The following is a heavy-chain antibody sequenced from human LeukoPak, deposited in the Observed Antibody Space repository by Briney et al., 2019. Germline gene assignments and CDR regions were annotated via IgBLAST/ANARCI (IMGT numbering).Heavy chain of an antibody. V-gene: IGHV3-33*01. J-gene: IGHJ4*02. CDR1: GFTFSSYG. D-gene: IGHD3-3*01. CDR2: IWYDGSNK. CDR3: ARDVPSITIFGVVRSLDY. Sequence: PGGSLRLSCAASGFTFSSYGMHWVRQAPGKGLEWVAVIWYDGSNKYYADSVKGRFTISRDNSKNTLYLQMNSLRAEDTAVYYCARDVPSITIFGVVRSLDYWGQGTLVTVSS.